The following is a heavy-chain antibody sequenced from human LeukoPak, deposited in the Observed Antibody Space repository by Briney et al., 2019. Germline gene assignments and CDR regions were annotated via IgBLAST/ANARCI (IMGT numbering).Heavy chain of an antibody. D-gene: IGHD3-22*01. J-gene: IGHJ4*02. CDR1: GFTFSSYW. V-gene: IGHV3-74*01. CDR2: INSDGSST. Sequence: PGGSLRLSCAASGFTFSSYWMHWVRQAPGKGLVWVSRINSDGSSTSYADSVKGRFTISRDNAKNTLYLQMNSLRAEDTAVYYCARDLFRVGYYYDSSGYSVSFGYWGQGTLVTVSS. CDR3: ARDLFRVGYYYDSSGYSVSFGY.